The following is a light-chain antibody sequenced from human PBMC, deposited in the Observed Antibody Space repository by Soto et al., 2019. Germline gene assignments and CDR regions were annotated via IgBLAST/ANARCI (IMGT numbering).Light chain of an antibody. V-gene: IGLV3-21*02. CDR1: NIASKS. CDR3: QVWDISSDQYL. CDR2: DDS. J-gene: IGLJ1*01. Sequence: SYELTQPPSVSVAPGQTARITCGGNNIASKSVHWYQQRPGQAPVLVVYDDSNRPSGNPERFSGSNSGSTATLTISSVEAGDEADYFCQVWDISSDQYLFGTGTKLTVL.